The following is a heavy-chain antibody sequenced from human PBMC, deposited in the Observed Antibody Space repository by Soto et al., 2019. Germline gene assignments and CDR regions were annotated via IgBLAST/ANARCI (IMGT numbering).Heavy chain of an antibody. CDR2: IYYSGST. CDR1: GDSISSGGYY. D-gene: IGHD2-2*02. CDR3: AREIPSPYYFDY. V-gene: IGHV4-31*11. Sequence: SETLSLTCAVSGDSISSGGYYWSWIRQHPGKGLEWIGYIYYSGSTYYNPSLKSRVTISVDTSKNQFSLKLSSVTAADTAVYYCAREIPSPYYFDYWGQGTLVTVSS. J-gene: IGHJ4*02.